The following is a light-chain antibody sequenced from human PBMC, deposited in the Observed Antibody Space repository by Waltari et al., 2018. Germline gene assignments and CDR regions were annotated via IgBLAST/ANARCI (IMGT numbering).Light chain of an antibody. CDR3: QQSYSTPRT. CDR2: AAS. V-gene: IGKV1-39*01. Sequence: DIQMTQSPSSLSASVGDRVTITCRASQSISSYLNWYQQRPGKPPKVLIYAASSLQSGVPSRFSGNGSGTDFTLTISSLQPEDFATYYCQQSYSTPRTFGQGTKVEIK. J-gene: IGKJ1*01. CDR1: QSISSY.